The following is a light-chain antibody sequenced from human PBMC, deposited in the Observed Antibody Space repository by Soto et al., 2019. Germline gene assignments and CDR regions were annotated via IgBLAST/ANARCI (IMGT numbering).Light chain of an antibody. CDR3: LQDYSYPRT. CDR1: QGIKND. J-gene: IGKJ2*01. V-gene: IGKV1-6*01. Sequence: AIQMTQSPSSLSASVGDRVTITCRASQGIKNDLGWYQQKPGEAPKLLIYAASNLPSGGPSRFGCSGSGPYFTLTINSLQTEDFATYFCLQDYSYPRTFGQGTKLEIK. CDR2: AAS.